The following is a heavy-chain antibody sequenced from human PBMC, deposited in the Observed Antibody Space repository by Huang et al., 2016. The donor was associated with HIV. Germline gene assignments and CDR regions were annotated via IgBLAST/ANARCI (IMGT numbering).Heavy chain of an antibody. Sequence: EVQLVESGGGLVQPGGSLRLSCAASGFTFSAYWMSWVRQAPGKGVEWVANIRQDEREKYYVDSVKCRFTISRDNAKNSLYLQMNSLRAEDTAVYYCATGLGSFDYWGQGSLVTVSS. D-gene: IGHD7-27*01. CDR3: ATGLGSFDY. CDR1: GFTFSAYW. CDR2: IRQDEREK. V-gene: IGHV3-7*01. J-gene: IGHJ4*02.